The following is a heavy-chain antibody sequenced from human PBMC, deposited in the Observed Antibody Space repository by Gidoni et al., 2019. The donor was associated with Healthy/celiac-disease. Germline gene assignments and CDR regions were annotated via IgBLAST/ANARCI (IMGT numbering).Heavy chain of an antibody. D-gene: IGHD3-10*01. J-gene: IGHJ5*02. Sequence: QVQLQQWGAGLLKPSETLSLTCAVYGGSFSGYYWSWIRQPPGKGLEWIGESNHSGSTNYNPSLKSRVTISVDTSKNQFSLKLSSVTAADTAVYYCARGVTTMVRGVIFGWFDPWGQGTLVTVSS. CDR1: GGSFSGYY. CDR2: SNHSGST. CDR3: ARGVTTMVRGVIFGWFDP. V-gene: IGHV4-34*01.